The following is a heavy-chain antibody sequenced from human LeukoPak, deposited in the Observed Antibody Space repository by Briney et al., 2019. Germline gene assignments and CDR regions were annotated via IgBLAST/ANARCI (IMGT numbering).Heavy chain of an antibody. Sequence: ASVKVSCKASGYTFTSYDINWVRQATGQGLEWMGWMNPNSGNTGYAQKFQGRVTMTRNTSISTAYMELSGLRSEDTAVYYCARGLRQQLVLCYYWGQGTLVTVSS. D-gene: IGHD6-13*01. CDR3: ARGLRQQLVLCYY. CDR1: GYTFTSYD. J-gene: IGHJ4*02. V-gene: IGHV1-8*01. CDR2: MNPNSGNT.